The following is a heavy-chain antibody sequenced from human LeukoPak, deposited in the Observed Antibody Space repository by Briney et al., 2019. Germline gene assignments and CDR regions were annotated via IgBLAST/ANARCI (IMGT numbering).Heavy chain of an antibody. Sequence: ASVKVSCKASGYTFTGYYMHWVRQAPGQGLEWMGWINPNSGGTNYAQKFQGRVTMTRDTSISTAYMELSRLRSDDTAVYYCARDVITMVRGVHYFDYWDQGTLVTVSS. CDR1: GYTFTGYY. D-gene: IGHD3-10*01. CDR2: INPNSGGT. J-gene: IGHJ4*02. CDR3: ARDVITMVRGVHYFDY. V-gene: IGHV1-2*02.